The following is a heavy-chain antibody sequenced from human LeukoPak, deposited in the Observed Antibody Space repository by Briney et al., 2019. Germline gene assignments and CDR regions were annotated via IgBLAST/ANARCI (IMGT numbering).Heavy chain of an antibody. V-gene: IGHV3-21*01. D-gene: IGHD5-18*01. CDR2: ISSSSSYI. J-gene: IGHJ4*02. Sequence: GGSLRLSCAASGFSVSDNYMNWVRQAPGKGLEWVSFISSSSSYIYYADSVKGRFTISRDNAKNSLYLQMNSLRAEDTAVYYCARDLYSYGLDYWGQGALVTVSS. CDR3: ARDLYSYGLDY. CDR1: GFSVSDNY.